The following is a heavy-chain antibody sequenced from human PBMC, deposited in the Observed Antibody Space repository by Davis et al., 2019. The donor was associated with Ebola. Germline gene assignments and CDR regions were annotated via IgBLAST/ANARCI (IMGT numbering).Heavy chain of an antibody. CDR3: ARGQLWFGNWFDP. V-gene: IGHV1-3*01. D-gene: IGHD5-18*01. J-gene: IGHJ5*02. CDR2: INAGNGNT. CDR1: GYTFTSYT. Sequence: ASVKVSCKASGYTFTSYTMHWVRQAPGQMLEWMGWINAGNGNTKYSQKFQGRVTITRDTSASTAYMELRSLRSEDTAVYYCARGQLWFGNWFDPWGQGTLVTVSS.